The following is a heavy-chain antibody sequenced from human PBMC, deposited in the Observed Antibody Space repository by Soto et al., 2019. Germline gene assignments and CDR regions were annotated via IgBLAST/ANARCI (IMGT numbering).Heavy chain of an antibody. CDR3: AKHLGRELRYFDWLPQDYYYYGMDV. Sequence: EEQVLESGGDFVQPGGTLRLSCAASGFTFSSYAMSWVRKAPGKGLEWVSGMSGSGGSTFYADSVKGRFTISRDKSRNTLFLQMNSLRAEDTAVYYCAKHLGRELRYFDWLPQDYYYYGMDVWGQGTTVTVSS. D-gene: IGHD3-9*01. CDR1: GFTFSSYA. CDR2: MSGSGGST. J-gene: IGHJ6*02. V-gene: IGHV3-23*01.